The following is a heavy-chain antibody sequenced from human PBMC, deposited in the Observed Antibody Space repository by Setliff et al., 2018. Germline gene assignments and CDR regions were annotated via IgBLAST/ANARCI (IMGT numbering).Heavy chain of an antibody. J-gene: IGHJ4*02. CDR3: ARFVVVPAEHFDY. D-gene: IGHD2-2*01. Sequence: PGGSLRLSCAASGFTFSDSYMSWIRQAPGKGLEWVSYISSSASTIYYADSVKGRFTISRANAKNSLYLQMNSLRAEDTAVYYCARFVVVPAEHFDYWGQGTLVTVS. CDR1: GFTFSDSY. V-gene: IGHV3-11*04. CDR2: ISSSASTI.